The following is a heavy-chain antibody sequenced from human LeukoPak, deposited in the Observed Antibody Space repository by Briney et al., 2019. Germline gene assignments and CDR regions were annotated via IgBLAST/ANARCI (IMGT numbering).Heavy chain of an antibody. CDR1: GYTFTGYY. Sequence: GASVKVSCKASGYTFTGYYMHWVRQAPGQGLEWMGWINPNSGGTNYAQKFQGRVTMTRDTSISTAYMELSRLRSDDTAVYYCARDGPAQMVDFDYWGQGTLVTVSS. D-gene: IGHD3-10*01. V-gene: IGHV1-2*02. J-gene: IGHJ4*02. CDR3: ARDGPAQMVDFDY. CDR2: INPNSGGT.